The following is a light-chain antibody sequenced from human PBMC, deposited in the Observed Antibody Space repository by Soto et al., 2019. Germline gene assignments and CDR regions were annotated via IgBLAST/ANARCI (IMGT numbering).Light chain of an antibody. CDR2: DAS. Sequence: EIVLTQSPATLSLSPGERATLSSRASQSVSSYLAWYQQKPGQAPRLLIYDASNRATGIPARFSGSGSGTDFTLTISSLEPEDFAVYYCQQRSNWPPAVTFGGGTKVEIK. V-gene: IGKV3-11*01. CDR3: QQRSNWPPAVT. CDR1: QSVSSY. J-gene: IGKJ4*01.